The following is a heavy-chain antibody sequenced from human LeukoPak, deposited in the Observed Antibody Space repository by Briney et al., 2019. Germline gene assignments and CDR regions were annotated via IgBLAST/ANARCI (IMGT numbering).Heavy chain of an antibody. Sequence: NSSEPLSLTCAVYGVSFSGYYWSWIRQPPGKGLEWIGEINHSGSTNYNPSLKSRVTISVDTSKNQFSLKLSSVTAADTAVYYCASPGSIAAAGWGQGTLVTVSS. J-gene: IGHJ4*02. CDR1: GVSFSGYY. V-gene: IGHV4-34*01. D-gene: IGHD6-13*01. CDR2: INHSGST. CDR3: ASPGSIAAAG.